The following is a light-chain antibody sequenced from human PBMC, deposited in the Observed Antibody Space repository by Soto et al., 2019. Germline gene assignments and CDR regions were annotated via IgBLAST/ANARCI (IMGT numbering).Light chain of an antibody. Sequence: EIVLTQSPATLSLSPGERATLSCRASQSVSDSLACYQHKPGQAPRLLIFDVSNRAAGIPARVSGVGSGTDFTLTISSLEPADFALYYCQQRSSWPWTFGQGTKVDIK. CDR3: QQRSSWPWT. J-gene: IGKJ1*01. CDR2: DVS. CDR1: QSVSDS. V-gene: IGKV3-11*01.